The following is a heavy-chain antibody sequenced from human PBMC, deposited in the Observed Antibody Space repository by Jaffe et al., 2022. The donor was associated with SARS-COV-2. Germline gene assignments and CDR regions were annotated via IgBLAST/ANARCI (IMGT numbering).Heavy chain of an antibody. Sequence: QVQLVQSGAEVKKPGASVKVSCKASGYTFTSYGISWVRQAPGQGLEWMGWISAYNGNTNYAQKLQGRVTMTTDTSTSTAYMELRSLRSDDTAVYYCARDVCGLYCSSTSCLVGGTCNWFDPWGQGTLVTVSS. CDR2: ISAYNGNT. V-gene: IGHV1-18*01. J-gene: IGHJ5*02. D-gene: IGHD2-2*01. CDR3: ARDVCGLYCSSTSCLVGGTCNWFDP. CDR1: GYTFTSYG.